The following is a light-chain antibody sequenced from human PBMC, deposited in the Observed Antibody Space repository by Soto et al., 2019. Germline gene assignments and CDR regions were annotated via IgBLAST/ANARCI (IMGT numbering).Light chain of an antibody. J-gene: IGKJ4*01. V-gene: IGKV3-15*01. CDR2: GAS. CDR1: QSVSSN. CDR3: QQSYSNLLT. Sequence: EIVMTQSPATLSVSPGERATLSCRASQSVSSNLAWYQQKPGQAPRLLIYGASTRATGIPARFSGSGSGTEFTLTISSLQSEDFATYYCQQSYSNLLTFGGGTQVEIK.